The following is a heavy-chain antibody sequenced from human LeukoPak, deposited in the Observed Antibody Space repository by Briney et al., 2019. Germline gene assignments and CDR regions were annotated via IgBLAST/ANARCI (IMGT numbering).Heavy chain of an antibody. CDR1: GGSISSGDYY. J-gene: IGHJ4*02. Sequence: PSETLSLTCTVSGGSISSGDYYWSWIRQPPGKGLEWIGYIYYSGSTYYNPSLKSRVTISVDTSKNQFSPKLSSVTAADTAVYYCARVRAARHTEVDYWGQGTLATVSS. V-gene: IGHV4-30-4*08. D-gene: IGHD6-6*01. CDR3: ARVRAARHTEVDY. CDR2: IYYSGST.